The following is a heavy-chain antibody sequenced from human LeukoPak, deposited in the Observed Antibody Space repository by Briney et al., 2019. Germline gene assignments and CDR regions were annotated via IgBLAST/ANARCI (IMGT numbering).Heavy chain of an antibody. V-gene: IGHV3-48*03. CDR2: ISGSGSTI. Sequence: GGSLRPSRAPSGVTLSTYEMNSVRQAPGQGLEWVSDISGSGSTIYYADSMKGRFTVSTDNAKSSLYLQMNSLRAEDTAVYYCARDEQKTYYYTGMDGWGQGTTVAVSS. D-gene: IGHD1/OR15-1a*01. CDR3: ARDEQKTYYYTGMDG. J-gene: IGHJ6*02. CDR1: GVTLSTYE.